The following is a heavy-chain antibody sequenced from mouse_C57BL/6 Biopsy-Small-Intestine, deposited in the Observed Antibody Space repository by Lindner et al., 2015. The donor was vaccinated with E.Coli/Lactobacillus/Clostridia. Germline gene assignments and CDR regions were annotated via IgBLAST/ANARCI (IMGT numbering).Heavy chain of an antibody. CDR2: IHPSTGGT. J-gene: IGHJ3*01. Sequence: VQLQESGPELVKPGASVKISCKASGYSFTGYYMNWVKQSPEKSLEWIGEIHPSTGGTTYNQKFKAKATLTVDKSSSTAYMQLKSLTSEDSAVYYCARTPYYYGSSYEFAYWGQGTLVTVSA. D-gene: IGHD1-1*01. CDR1: GYSFTGYY. CDR3: ARTPYYYGSSYEFAY. V-gene: IGHV1-42*01.